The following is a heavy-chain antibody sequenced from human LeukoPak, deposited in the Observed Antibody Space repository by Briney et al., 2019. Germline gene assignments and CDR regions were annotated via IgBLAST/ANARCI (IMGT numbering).Heavy chain of an antibody. D-gene: IGHD4/OR15-4a*01. V-gene: IGHV3-53*01. CDR2: IFSST. Sequence: GGSLRLSCTVSGFTDSSNSMIWVRQARGKGLEGGSFIFSSTHYSVSVKGRFTISRDNSKTTLYLQMNSLRAEDTAVYYCARRAGAYSHPYDYRGQGTLVTVSS. CDR1: GFTDSSNS. CDR3: ARRAGAYSHPYDY. J-gene: IGHJ4*02.